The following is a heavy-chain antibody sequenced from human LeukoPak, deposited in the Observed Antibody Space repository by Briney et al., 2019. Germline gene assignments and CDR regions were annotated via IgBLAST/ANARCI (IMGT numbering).Heavy chain of an antibody. CDR3: ARLTGGLFDY. Sequence: PSETLSLTCTVSGDSIKSHFWTWIRQPPGKGLEYIGRISYSGGTSYNPSLKSRVTMSLDTSKSQFSLGLNSVTAADTAVYYCARLTGGLFDYWGQGTLVTVSS. D-gene: IGHD3-9*01. CDR2: ISYSGGT. J-gene: IGHJ4*02. CDR1: GDSIKSHF. V-gene: IGHV4-59*11.